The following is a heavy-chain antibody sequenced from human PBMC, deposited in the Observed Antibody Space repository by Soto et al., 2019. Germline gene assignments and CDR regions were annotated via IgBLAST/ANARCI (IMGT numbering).Heavy chain of an antibody. CDR3: AYNRWGPLVY. V-gene: IGHV2-5*01. D-gene: IGHD1-20*01. Sequence: GSGLTVAHLTQPLTLTCPFSGFLLRTSAVGVGWIRQPPGKALEWLARINWHDDKYYRLSMESRLTISKATSKNQMVLTMTNMDPVDTATYYCAYNRWGPLVYWGQGTLVTVSS. CDR2: INWHDDK. CDR1: GFLLRTSAVG. J-gene: IGHJ4*02.